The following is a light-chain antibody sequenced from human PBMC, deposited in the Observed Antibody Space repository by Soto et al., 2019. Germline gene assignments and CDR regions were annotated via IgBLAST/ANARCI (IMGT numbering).Light chain of an antibody. J-gene: IGLJ3*02. Sequence: QSVLTQPPSASGTPGQRVTISCSGSSSNIGSNTVNWYQQLPGTAPKLLIYSNNQRPSGVPARFSGSRSGTSASLAISGLQSEAEGDYYCAAWDDSLNGRGVFGGGTKLTVL. CDR3: AAWDDSLNGRGV. V-gene: IGLV1-44*01. CDR1: SSNIGSNT. CDR2: SNN.